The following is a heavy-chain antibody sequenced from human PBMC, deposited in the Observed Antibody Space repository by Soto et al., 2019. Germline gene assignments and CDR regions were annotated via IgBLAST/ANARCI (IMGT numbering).Heavy chain of an antibody. CDR1: GFTFSSYA. D-gene: IGHD3-22*01. CDR3: ARDYRWYYYDSSGPLSP. V-gene: IGHV3-30-3*01. CDR2: ISYDGSNK. J-gene: IGHJ5*02. Sequence: SLRLSCAASGFTFSSYAMHWVRQAPGKGLEWVAVISYDGSNKYYADSVKGRFTISRDNSKNTLYLQMNSLRAEDTAVYYCARDYRWYYYDSSGPLSPWGQGTLVTVSS.